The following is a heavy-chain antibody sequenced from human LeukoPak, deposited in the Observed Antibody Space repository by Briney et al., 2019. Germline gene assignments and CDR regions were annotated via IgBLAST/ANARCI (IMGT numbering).Heavy chain of an antibody. CDR3: ASDFGY. Sequence: SETLSLTCTVSGGSISTDYWTWIRQPAGKGLEGIGLIYTSGSTNYNPSLKSRVTMSLDTSKNQLSLKLTSVTAADTAVYYCASDFGYWGQGTLVTVSS. CDR1: GGSISTDY. V-gene: IGHV4-4*07. J-gene: IGHJ4*02. CDR2: IYTSGST. D-gene: IGHD3-10*01.